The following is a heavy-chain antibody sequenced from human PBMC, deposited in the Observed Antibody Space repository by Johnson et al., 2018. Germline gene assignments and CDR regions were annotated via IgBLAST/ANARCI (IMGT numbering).Heavy chain of an antibody. CDR3: AKDKVTGGTYSEPRGSYYYYYYMDV. D-gene: IGHD1-26*01. CDR1: GFTFDDYA. CDR2: ISWNSGTI. V-gene: IGHV3-9*01. J-gene: IGHJ6*03. Sequence: VQLVESGGGLVQPGRSLRLSCAASGFTFDDYAMHWVRQAPGKGLEWVSGISWNSGTIDYSDSVKGRFPLSRDNAKNSLYLQMNSLRAEDTALYYCAKDKVTGGTYSEPRGSYYYYYYMDVWGKGTTVTVSS.